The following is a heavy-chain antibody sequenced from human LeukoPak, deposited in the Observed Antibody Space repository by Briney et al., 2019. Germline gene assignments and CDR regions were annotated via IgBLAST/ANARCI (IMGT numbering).Heavy chain of an antibody. CDR1: GFTFSTYA. CDR2: ISGSGGST. V-gene: IGHV3-23*01. J-gene: IGHJ4*02. Sequence: GGSLRLSCAGSGFTFSTYAMSWVRQAPGKGLEWVSAISGSGGSTYYADSVKGRFTISRDNSKNTLFLQMNSLRAEDTAVYYCASPGDYYGSVSCHYWGQGTLVTVSS. D-gene: IGHD3-10*01. CDR3: ASPGDYYGSVSCHY.